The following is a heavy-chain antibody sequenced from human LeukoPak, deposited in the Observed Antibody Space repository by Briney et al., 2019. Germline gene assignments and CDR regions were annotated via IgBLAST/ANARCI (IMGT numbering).Heavy chain of an antibody. D-gene: IGHD6-13*01. CDR2: INPSGGST. CDR1: GYTFTSYY. J-gene: IGHJ4*02. Sequence: ASVKVSCKASGYTFTSYYMHWVRQAPGQGLEWMGIINPSGGSTSYAQKFQGRVTTTRNTSISTAYMELSSLRSEDTAVYYCARVDFAYSSSWDLGYWGQGTLVTVSS. CDR3: ARVDFAYSSSWDLGY. V-gene: IGHV1-46*01.